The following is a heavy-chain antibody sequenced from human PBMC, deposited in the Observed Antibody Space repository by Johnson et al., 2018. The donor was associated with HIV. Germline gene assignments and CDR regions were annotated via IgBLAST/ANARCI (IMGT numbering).Heavy chain of an antibody. J-gene: IGHJ3*02. CDR3: AKDYRDGYNRGWAFDI. Sequence: VQLVESGGGLVQPGGSLRLSCAASGFTFSSYAMSWVRQAPGKGLEWVSSISGSGGSTYYADYVKGRFNISRDNSKNTLYLQMNSLRAEDTAVYYCAKDYRDGYNRGWAFDIWGQGTMVTVSS. D-gene: IGHD5-24*01. V-gene: IGHV3-23*04. CDR2: ISGSGGST. CDR1: GFTFSSYA.